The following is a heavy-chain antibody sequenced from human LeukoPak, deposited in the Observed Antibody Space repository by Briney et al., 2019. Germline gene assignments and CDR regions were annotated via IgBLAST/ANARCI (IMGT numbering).Heavy chain of an antibody. CDR1: GYTFTSYG. CDR3: ARDLGSGYGDYVFYYYYGMDV. CDR2: ISAYNGNT. D-gene: IGHD4-17*01. V-gene: IGHV1-18*01. J-gene: IGHJ6*02. Sequence: ASVKVSCKASGYTFTSYGISWVRQAPGQGVEWMGWISAYNGNTNYAQKLQGRVTMTTDTSTSTAYMELRSLRSDDTAVYYCARDLGSGYGDYVFYYYYGMDVWGQGTTVTVSS.